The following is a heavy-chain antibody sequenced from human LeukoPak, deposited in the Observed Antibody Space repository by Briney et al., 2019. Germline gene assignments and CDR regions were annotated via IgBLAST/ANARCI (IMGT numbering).Heavy chain of an antibody. Sequence: APVKVSCKASGYIFTTYGISWVRQAPGQGLEWMGWISAYSGKTNYTQKLQGRVTMTTDTSTSTVYMELRSLRSDDTAVYYCVTVGGTTYFDHWGQGTLVTVSS. J-gene: IGHJ4*02. CDR1: GYIFTTYG. V-gene: IGHV1-18*01. CDR2: ISAYSGKT. D-gene: IGHD1-7*01. CDR3: VTVGGTTYFDH.